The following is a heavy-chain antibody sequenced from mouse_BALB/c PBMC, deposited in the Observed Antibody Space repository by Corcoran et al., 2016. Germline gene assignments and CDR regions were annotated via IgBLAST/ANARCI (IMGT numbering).Heavy chain of an antibody. CDR2: INPYNDGT. Sequence: EVQLQQSGPELVKPGASVKMSCKASGYTFTSYVMHWVKQEPGQGLEWIGYINPYNDGTKYNEKFKGKATLTSDKSSSTAYMELSSLTSEDSAVYYCARGWGYRYDDYFDYWGQGTTLTVSS. CDR3: ARGWGYRYDDYFDY. CDR1: GYTFTSYV. J-gene: IGHJ2*01. V-gene: IGHV1S136*01. D-gene: IGHD2-14*01.